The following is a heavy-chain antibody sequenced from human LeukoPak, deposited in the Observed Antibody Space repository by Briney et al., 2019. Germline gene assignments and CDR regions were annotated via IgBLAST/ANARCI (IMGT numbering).Heavy chain of an antibody. D-gene: IGHD2-15*01. CDR1: GDTFTSYD. CDR2: MNPNRGNT. CDR3: ARAIGYCSGGSCHGGYWFDP. Sequence: GASVKVSSKACGDTFTSYDINWGRQATGQGRERMGWMNPNRGNTGYAQKFQSRVTMTRNTSISTAYMELSSLRSEDTAVYYCARAIGYCSGGSCHGGYWFDPWGQGTLVTVSS. V-gene: IGHV1-8*01. J-gene: IGHJ5*02.